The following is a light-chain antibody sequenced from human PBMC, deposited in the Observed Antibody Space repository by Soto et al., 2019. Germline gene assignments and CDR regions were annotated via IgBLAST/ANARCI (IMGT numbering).Light chain of an antibody. CDR2: AAS. J-gene: IGKJ4*01. V-gene: IGKV1-39*01. CDR3: QQSHSTTLT. CDR1: QRITTY. Sequence: DIQMTQSPSSLSAPVGDRVTITCRATQRITTYLNWYQQKPGKAPKFLISAASNLQSAVPSRFSGSGSGTDFTLTISSLQPEDSATDYGQQSHSTTLTFGGGTKVEIK.